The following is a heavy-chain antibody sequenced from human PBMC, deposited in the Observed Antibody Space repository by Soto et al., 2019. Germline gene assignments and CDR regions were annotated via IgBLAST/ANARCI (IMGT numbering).Heavy chain of an antibody. Sequence: LEILSFTCAVYGGSFSGHSWTWIRQSPGKGLEWIGDINHSGRVNYSPSLKSRVTISLDTSKNQFSLTLSAVTAADTAMYYCSTRAYDTNGYYRFDPWGQGTLVTVS. J-gene: IGHJ5*01. CDR2: INHSGRV. CDR3: STRAYDTNGYYRFDP. V-gene: IGHV4-34*01. D-gene: IGHD3-22*01. CDR1: GGSFSGHS.